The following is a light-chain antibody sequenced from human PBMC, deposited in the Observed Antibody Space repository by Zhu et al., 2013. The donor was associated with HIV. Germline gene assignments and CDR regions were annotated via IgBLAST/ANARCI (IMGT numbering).Light chain of an antibody. J-gene: IGKJ4*01. Sequence: DIQMTQSPSTLSASVGDRVTMTCRTSQSIGTWLAWYQQRPGKAPNLLIYAASTLQSGVPSRFSGSGSGTDFTLTISSLEPEDFAVYYCQQRSKWPPLTFGGGTKVEIK. CDR1: QSIGTW. CDR3: QQRSKWPPLT. V-gene: IGKV1-5*01. CDR2: AAS.